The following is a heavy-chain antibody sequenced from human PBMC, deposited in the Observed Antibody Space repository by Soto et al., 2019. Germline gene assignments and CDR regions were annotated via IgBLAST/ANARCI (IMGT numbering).Heavy chain of an antibody. CDR1: GDTFTSYG. V-gene: IGHV1-18*04. J-gene: IGHJ4*02. CDR2: ISAYNGNT. Sequence: ASVKVSCKASGDTFTSYGISWVRQAPGQGLEWMGWISAYNGNTNYAQKLQGRVTMTTDTSTSTAYMELRSLRSDDTAVYYCARDIVYYYDSSGYIFDYWGQGTLVTVSS. D-gene: IGHD3-22*01. CDR3: ARDIVYYYDSSGYIFDY.